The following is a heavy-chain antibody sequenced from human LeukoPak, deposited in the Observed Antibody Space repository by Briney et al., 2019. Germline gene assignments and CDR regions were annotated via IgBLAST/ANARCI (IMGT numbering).Heavy chain of an antibody. CDR2: IIPISGTA. Sequence: ASVKVSCKASGGTFSSYAISWVRQAPGQGLEWMGRIIPISGTANYAQKFQGRVTITTDESTSTAYMELSSLRSEDTAVYYCAGGIAVADYYYYYVDVWGKGTTVTVSS. V-gene: IGHV1-69*05. D-gene: IGHD6-19*01. J-gene: IGHJ6*03. CDR1: GGTFSSYA. CDR3: AGGIAVADYYYYYVDV.